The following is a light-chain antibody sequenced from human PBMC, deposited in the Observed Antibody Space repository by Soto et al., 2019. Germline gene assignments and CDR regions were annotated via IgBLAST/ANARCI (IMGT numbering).Light chain of an antibody. Sequence: VLTQSPGTLSLSPGEGATLSCRASQRVASDLAWYLQKPGQPPRLLIYDASNRATGVPDRFSGSGSGTDFTLTVTRLEPEDFAVYYCQQYGSSPPTFGQGTKV. J-gene: IGKJ1*01. CDR2: DAS. CDR3: QQYGSSPPT. CDR1: QRVASD. V-gene: IGKV3-20*01.